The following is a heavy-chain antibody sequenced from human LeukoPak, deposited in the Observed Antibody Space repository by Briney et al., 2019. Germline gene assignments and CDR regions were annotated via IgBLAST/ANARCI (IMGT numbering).Heavy chain of an antibody. Sequence: SETLSLTCTVSGGSISSYYWSWIRQPPGKGLEWIGYIYYSGSTNYNPSLKSRVTISVDTSKNQFSLKLRSVTAADTAVYYCARKNPSGSYHYWGQGTLVTVSS. J-gene: IGHJ4*02. D-gene: IGHD1-26*01. V-gene: IGHV4-59*01. CDR3: ARKNPSGSYHY. CDR2: IYYSGST. CDR1: GGSISSYY.